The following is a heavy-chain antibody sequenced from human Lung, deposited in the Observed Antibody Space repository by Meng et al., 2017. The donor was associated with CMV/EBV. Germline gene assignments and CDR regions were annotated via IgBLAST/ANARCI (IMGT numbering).Heavy chain of an antibody. CDR3: AKDMHCSSTICQYRRVYYYSGMDV. CDR1: GFTFDDYA. J-gene: IGHJ6*02. D-gene: IGHD2-2*01. CDR2: ISWDGGST. V-gene: IGHV3-43D*03. Sequence: ESLKISCAASGFTFDDYAMHWVRQAPGKGLEWVSLISWDGGSTYYADSVKGRFTISRDNSKNSLYLQMNSLRAEDTALYYCAKDMHCSSTICQYRRVYYYSGMDVWGQGXTVTVSS.